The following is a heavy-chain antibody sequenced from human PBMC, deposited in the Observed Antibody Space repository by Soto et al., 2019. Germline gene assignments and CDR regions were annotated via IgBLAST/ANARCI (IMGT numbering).Heavy chain of an antibody. CDR2: ISGSGGST. J-gene: IGHJ6*02. V-gene: IGHV3-23*01. D-gene: IGHD6-13*01. CDR3: ANLAVPQQRGFYYYGMDV. CDR1: GFTFSSYA. Sequence: EVQLLESGGGLVQPGGSLRLSCAASGFTFSSYAMSWVRQAPGKGLEWVSAISGSGGSTYYADSVKGRFTISRDNSKNTLYLQMNSLRAEDTAVYYCANLAVPQQRGFYYYGMDVWGQGTTVTVSS.